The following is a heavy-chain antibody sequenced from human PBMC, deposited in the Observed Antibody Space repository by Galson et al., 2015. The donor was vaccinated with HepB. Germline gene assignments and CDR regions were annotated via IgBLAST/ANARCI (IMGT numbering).Heavy chain of an antibody. Sequence: SLRLSCAASGFTFSSYAMSWVRQAPGKGLEWVSAISGSGGSTYYADSVKGRFTISRDNSKNTLYLQWSSLKASDTAMYYCARLPPYCSGGSCYRRDYYYGMDVWGQGTTVTVSS. CDR2: ISGSGGST. V-gene: IGHV3-23*01. CDR3: ARLPPYCSGGSCYRRDYYYGMDV. J-gene: IGHJ6*02. CDR1: GFTFSSYA. D-gene: IGHD2-15*01.